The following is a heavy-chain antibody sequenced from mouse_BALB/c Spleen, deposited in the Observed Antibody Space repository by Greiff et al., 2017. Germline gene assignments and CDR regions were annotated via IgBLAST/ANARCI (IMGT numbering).Heavy chain of an antibody. V-gene: IGHV2-2*02. CDR2: IWSGGST. CDR1: GFSLTSYG. D-gene: IGHD2-14*01. Sequence: VMLVESGPGLVQPSQSLSITCTVSGFSLTSYGVHWVRQSPGKGLEWLGVIWSGGSTDYNAAFISRLSISKDNSKSQVFFKMNSLQANDTAIYYCARNSRYDGYYYAMDYWGQGTSVTVSS. J-gene: IGHJ4*01. CDR3: ARNSRYDGYYYAMDY.